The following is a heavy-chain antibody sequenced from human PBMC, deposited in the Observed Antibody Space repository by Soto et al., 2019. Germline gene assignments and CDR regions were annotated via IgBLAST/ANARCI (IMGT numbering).Heavy chain of an antibody. CDR2: ISAYNVNT. Sequence: QVQLVQSGAEVKKPGASVKVSCKASGYTFTSYGISWVRQAPGQGLEWMGWISAYNVNTNYAQKLQGRVTMTTDKSTSTAYMELRSLRSDDTAVYYCARDYDSSGYYYGYYYYYGMDVWGQGTTVNVS. D-gene: IGHD3-22*01. V-gene: IGHV1-18*01. CDR1: GYTFTSYG. CDR3: ARDYDSSGYYYGYYYYYGMDV. J-gene: IGHJ6*02.